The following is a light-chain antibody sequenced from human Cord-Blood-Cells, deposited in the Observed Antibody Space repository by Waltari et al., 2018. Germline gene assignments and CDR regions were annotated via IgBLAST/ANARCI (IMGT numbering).Light chain of an antibody. Sequence: SALTQPASVSGSTGQSITIPCTGTSSDVGGYNYVPWYQQHPGKAPKLMIYEVSNLPSGVSNRFSGAKSGNTASLTISGLQAEDEADYYCSSYTSSSTLVFGGGTKLTVL. CDR3: SSYTSSSTLV. J-gene: IGLJ2*01. CDR1: SSDVGGYNY. V-gene: IGLV2-14*01. CDR2: EVS.